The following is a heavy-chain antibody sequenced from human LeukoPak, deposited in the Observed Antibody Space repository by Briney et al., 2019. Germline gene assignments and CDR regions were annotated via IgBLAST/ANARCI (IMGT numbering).Heavy chain of an antibody. D-gene: IGHD3-10*01. V-gene: IGHV4-59*01. Sequence: SETLSLTCAVSGGSISSYYWSWIRQPPGKGLEWIGYIYYSGSTNYNPSLKSRVTMSVDTSKNQFSLKLSSVTASDTAVYYCARGPNYYGSGSFDYWGQGTLVTVSS. CDR1: GGSISSYY. J-gene: IGHJ4*02. CDR2: IYYSGST. CDR3: ARGPNYYGSGSFDY.